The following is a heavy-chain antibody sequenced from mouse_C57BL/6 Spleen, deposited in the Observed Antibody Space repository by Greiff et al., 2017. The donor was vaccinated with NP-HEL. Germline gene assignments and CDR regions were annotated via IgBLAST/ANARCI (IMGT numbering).Heavy chain of an antibody. D-gene: IGHD1-1*01. J-gene: IGHJ3*01. Sequence: QVQLQQSGPELVKPGASVKISCKASGYSFTSYYIHWVKQRPGQGLEWIGYINPSSGYTKYNQKFKDKATLTADKSSSTAYMQLSSLTYEDSAVYYCARSTSFTTVVTPFAYWGQGTLVTVSA. CDR3: ARSTSFTTVVTPFAY. V-gene: IGHV1-7*01. CDR1: GYSFTSYY. CDR2: INPSSGYT.